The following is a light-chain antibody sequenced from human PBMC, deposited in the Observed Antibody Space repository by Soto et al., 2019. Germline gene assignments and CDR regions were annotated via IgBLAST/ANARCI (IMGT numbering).Light chain of an antibody. V-gene: IGKV3D-15*01. CDR3: HQYDNWPPWT. CDR2: GAS. J-gene: IGKJ1*01. Sequence: IVMTQSPATLSVSPGERATLSCRASQRVSSNLAWYQQKPGQAPRLLIYGASTRATGIPARFSGSGSGTEFTLTISSLQSEDFAVYYCHQYDNWPPWTFGQGTKVDVK. CDR1: QRVSSN.